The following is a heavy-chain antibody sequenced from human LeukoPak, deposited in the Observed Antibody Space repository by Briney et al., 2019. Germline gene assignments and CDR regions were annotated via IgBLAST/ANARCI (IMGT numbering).Heavy chain of an antibody. V-gene: IGHV1-8*01. CDR2: MNPNSGNT. CDR3: ARGIGSTTVTTLEYYFDY. Sequence: ASVKVSCKASGYTFTNYDINWVRQATGQGLEWMAWMNPNSGNTGYAQKFQGRVSMTRNTSISTAYMELSSLRSEDTTVYYCARGIGSTTVTTLEYYFDYWGQGTLVTVSS. CDR1: GYTFTNYD. D-gene: IGHD4-17*01. J-gene: IGHJ4*02.